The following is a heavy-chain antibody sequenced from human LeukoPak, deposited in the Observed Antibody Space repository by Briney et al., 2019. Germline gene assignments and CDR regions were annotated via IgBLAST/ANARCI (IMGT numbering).Heavy chain of an antibody. CDR2: INSDGSST. CDR1: GFTFSSYW. CDR3: TRAPYHGDYVSWA. Sequence: GGSLRLSCAASGFTFSSYWMHWVRQAPGKGLVWVSRINSDGSSTSYADSVEGRFTISRDNAKNTLYLQMNSLRAEDTAVYYCTRAPYHGDYVSWAWGQGTLVTVSS. V-gene: IGHV3-74*01. J-gene: IGHJ4*02. D-gene: IGHD4-17*01.